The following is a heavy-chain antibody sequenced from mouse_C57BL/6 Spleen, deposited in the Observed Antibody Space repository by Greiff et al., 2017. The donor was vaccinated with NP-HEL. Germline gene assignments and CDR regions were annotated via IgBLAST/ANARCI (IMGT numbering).Heavy chain of an antibody. CDR2: ISYSGST. CDR3: AGRGRYYFDY. CDR1: GYSITSGYD. Sequence: VQLKESGPGMVKPSQSLTLTCTVSGYSITSGYDWHWIRHFPGNKLEWMGYISYSGSTHYNPYLKSRISITHDTSKNHFFLKLNSVTTEDTATYYCAGRGRYYFDYWGQGTTLTVSS. V-gene: IGHV3-1*01. J-gene: IGHJ2*01.